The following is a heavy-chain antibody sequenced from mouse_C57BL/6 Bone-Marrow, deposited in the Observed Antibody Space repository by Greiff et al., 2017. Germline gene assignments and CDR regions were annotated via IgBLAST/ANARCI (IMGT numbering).Heavy chain of an antibody. CDR1: GYTFTSYW. J-gene: IGHJ2*01. CDR3: ARSYGSSSYYFDY. CDR2: IHPNSGST. V-gene: IGHV1-64*01. D-gene: IGHD1-1*01. Sequence: QVHVKQPGAELVKPGASVKLSCKASGYTFTSYWMHWVKQRPGQGLEWIGMIHPNSGSTNYNEKFKSKATLTVDKSSSTAYMQLSSLTSEDSAVYYCARSYGSSSYYFDYWGQGTTLTVSS.